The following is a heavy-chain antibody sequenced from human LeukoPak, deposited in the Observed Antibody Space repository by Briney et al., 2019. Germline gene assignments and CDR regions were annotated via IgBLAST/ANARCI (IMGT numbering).Heavy chain of an antibody. J-gene: IGHJ4*02. CDR3: ARNFYASSGYYLDDFYFDF. V-gene: IGHV4-39*07. D-gene: IGHD3-22*01. CDR2: IYYSGST. Sequence: SETLSLTCTVSGASIISDTYYWGWIRQPPGKGLEWIGSIYYSGSTYYSPSLKSRVTMSVDTSTNQFSLKLISVTAPDTALYYCARNFYASSGYYLDDFYFDFWGQGTLVTVSS. CDR1: GASIISDTYY.